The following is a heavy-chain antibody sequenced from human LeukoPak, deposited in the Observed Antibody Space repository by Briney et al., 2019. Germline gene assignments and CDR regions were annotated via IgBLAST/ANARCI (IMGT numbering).Heavy chain of an antibody. CDR2: INHSGST. D-gene: IGHD6-13*01. J-gene: IGHJ4*02. CDR1: GGSISSSSYY. Sequence: KASETLSLTCTVSGGSISSSSYYWSWIRQPPGKGLEWIGEINHSGSTNYNPSLKSRVTISVDTSKNQFSLKLSSVTAADTAVYYCARVYSSSWYKNDYWGQGTLVTVSS. CDR3: ARVYSSSWYKNDY. V-gene: IGHV4-39*07.